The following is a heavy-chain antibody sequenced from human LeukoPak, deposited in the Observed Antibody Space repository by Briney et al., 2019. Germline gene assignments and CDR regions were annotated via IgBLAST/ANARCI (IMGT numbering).Heavy chain of an antibody. D-gene: IGHD2-15*01. CDR2: INPNSGGT. V-gene: IGHV1-2*02. CDR1: GYTFTGYY. CDR3: ARELCSGGSFYFYNYYYGMDV. Sequence: GASVKVSCKASGYTFTGYYMHWVRQAPGQGLEWMGWINPNSGGTNYAQKFQGRVTMTRDTSISTAYMELSRLRSDDTAVYYCARELCSGGSFYFYNYYYGMDVWGQGTTVTVSS. J-gene: IGHJ6*02.